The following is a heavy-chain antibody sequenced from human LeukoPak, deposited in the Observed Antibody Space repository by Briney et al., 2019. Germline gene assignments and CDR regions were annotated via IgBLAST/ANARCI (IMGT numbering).Heavy chain of an antibody. CDR2: INHSGST. V-gene: IGHV4-34*01. CDR3: ARGKAGYSYGSRYYYMDV. J-gene: IGHJ6*03. D-gene: IGHD5-18*01. Sequence: PSETLSLTCAVYGGSFSGYYWSWIRQPPGKGLEWIGEINHSGSTNYNPSLKSRVTMSVDTSKNQFSLKLSSVTAADTAVYYCARGKAGYSYGSRYYYMDVWGKGTTVTVSS. CDR1: GGSFSGYY.